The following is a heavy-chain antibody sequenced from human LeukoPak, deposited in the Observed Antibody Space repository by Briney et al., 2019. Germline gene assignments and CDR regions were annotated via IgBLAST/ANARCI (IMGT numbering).Heavy chain of an antibody. CDR1: GGSISSYY. Sequence: ASETLSLTCTVSGGSISSYYWSWIRQPPGKGLEWIGSIYYSGSTYYNPSLKSRVTISVDTSKNQFSLKLSSVTAADTAVYYCATGYGPNFDYWGQGTLVTVSS. J-gene: IGHJ4*02. V-gene: IGHV4-39*07. CDR2: IYYSGST. D-gene: IGHD5-18*01. CDR3: ATGYGPNFDY.